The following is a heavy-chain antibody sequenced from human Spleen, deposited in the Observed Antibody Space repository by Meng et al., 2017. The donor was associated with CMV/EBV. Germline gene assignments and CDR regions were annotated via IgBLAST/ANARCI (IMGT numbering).Heavy chain of an antibody. CDR1: GYTFTSYG. D-gene: IGHD1-26*01. Sequence: ASVKVSCKASGYTFTSYGISWVRQAPGQGLEWMGWISAYNGNTNYAQKFQGRVTMTWDTSTSTAYMQLSSLRSDDTAIYYCARGRYADEWEDAFDLWGQGTMVTVSS. J-gene: IGHJ3*01. CDR3: ARGRYADEWEDAFDL. CDR2: ISAYNGNT. V-gene: IGHV1-18*01.